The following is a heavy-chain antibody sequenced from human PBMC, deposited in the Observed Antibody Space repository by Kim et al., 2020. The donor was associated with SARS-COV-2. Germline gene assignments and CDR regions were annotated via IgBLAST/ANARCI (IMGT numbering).Heavy chain of an antibody. V-gene: IGHV3-23*01. CDR3: AKAPRDGYSGSYPGNY. J-gene: IGHJ4*02. D-gene: IGHD1-26*01. CDR2: FSGSGGTT. CDR1: GFTFSSYA. Sequence: GGSLRLSCAASGFTFSSYAMSWVRQAPGKGLEWVSGFSGSGGTTYYADSVKGRFTISRDNSKNTLYLQMNSLGAEATAVYYCAKAPRDGYSGSYPGNYWGQGTLVTVSS.